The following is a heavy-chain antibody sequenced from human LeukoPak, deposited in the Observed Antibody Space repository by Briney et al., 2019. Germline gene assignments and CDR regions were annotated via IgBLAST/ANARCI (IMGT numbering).Heavy chain of an antibody. CDR2: INHSGST. D-gene: IGHD1-26*01. V-gene: IGHV4-34*01. CDR1: GGSFSGYY. CDR3: ARGREGATPGYYYYMDV. J-gene: IGHJ6*03. Sequence: SETLSLTCAVYGGSFSGYYWSWIRQPPGKGLGWIGEINHSGSTNYNPSLKSRVTISVDTSKNQFSLKLSSVTAADTAVCYCARGREGATPGYYYYMDVWGKGTTVTVSS.